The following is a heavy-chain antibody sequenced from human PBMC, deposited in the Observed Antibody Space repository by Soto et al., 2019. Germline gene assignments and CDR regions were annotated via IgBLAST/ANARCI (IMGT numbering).Heavy chain of an antibody. CDR1: GGTFSSYA. Sequence: SVKVSCKASGGTFSSYAISWVRQAPGQGLEWMGGIIPIFGTANYAQKFQGRVTITADESTSTAYMELSSLRSEDTAVYYCAREIRGDYYDSSGAFDIWGQGTMVTVSS. V-gene: IGHV1-69*13. J-gene: IGHJ3*02. CDR3: AREIRGDYYDSSGAFDI. CDR2: IIPIFGTA. D-gene: IGHD3-22*01.